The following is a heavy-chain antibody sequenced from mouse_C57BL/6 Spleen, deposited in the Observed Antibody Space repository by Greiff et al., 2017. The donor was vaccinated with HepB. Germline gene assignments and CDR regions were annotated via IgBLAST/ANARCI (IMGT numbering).Heavy chain of an antibody. CDR1: GYTFTDYY. CDR2: INPYNGGT. CDR3: ACITTVVLDY. D-gene: IGHD1-1*01. J-gene: IGHJ2*01. Sequence: VQLQQSGPVLVKPGASVKMSCKASGYTFTDYYMNWVKQSHGKSLEWIGVINPYNGGTSYNQKFKGKATLTVDKSSSTAYMELNSLTSEDSAVYYCACITTVVLDYWGQGTTLTVSS. V-gene: IGHV1-19*01.